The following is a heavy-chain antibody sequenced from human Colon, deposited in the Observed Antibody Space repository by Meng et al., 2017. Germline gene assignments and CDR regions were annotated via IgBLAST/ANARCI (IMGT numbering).Heavy chain of an antibody. J-gene: IGHJ6*02. CDR2: SSISGGAT. Sequence: GESLKISCAASRFSLSNYDMGWVRQAPGKGLEWVSGSSISGGATYYADSVKGRFTISRDNSQNTLYLQMDSLRAEDSAVYYCAKRLIAVAGRGSYYYYGIDVWGRGTTVTVSS. CDR1: RFSLSNYD. CDR3: AKRLIAVAGRGSYYYYGIDV. V-gene: IGHV3-23*01. D-gene: IGHD6-19*01.